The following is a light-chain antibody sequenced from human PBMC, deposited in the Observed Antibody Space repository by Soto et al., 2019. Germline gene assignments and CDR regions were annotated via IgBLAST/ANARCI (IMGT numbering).Light chain of an antibody. CDR1: RSVTSF. J-gene: IGKJ1*01. V-gene: IGKV1-39*01. Sequence: DIQMTQSPSSLYASVGDRVTITCRASRSVTSFLNWYQQKPGKAPKLLIYDASSLQSGVPARFSGSGSGTDFTLTISSLQPEDFATYYCQQSYTTSWTFGQGTRVAVK. CDR3: QQSYTTSWT. CDR2: DAS.